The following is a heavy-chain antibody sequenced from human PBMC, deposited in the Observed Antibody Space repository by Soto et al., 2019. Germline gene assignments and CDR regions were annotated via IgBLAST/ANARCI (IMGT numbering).Heavy chain of an antibody. Sequence: ASVKVSCKASGYTFTSYGINWVRQAPGRGLEWMGWINPGNGNTKYSQQFQGRVIIDRDTSASTAYMELSSLRSEDTAVYYCARPTIFGVVHGYYYYGMDVWGQGTTVTVSS. CDR1: GYTFTSYG. D-gene: IGHD3-3*01. V-gene: IGHV1-3*01. CDR2: INPGNGNT. J-gene: IGHJ6*02. CDR3: ARPTIFGVVHGYYYYGMDV.